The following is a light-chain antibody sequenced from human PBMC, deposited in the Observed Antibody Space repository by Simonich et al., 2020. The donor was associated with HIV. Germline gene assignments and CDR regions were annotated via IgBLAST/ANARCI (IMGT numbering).Light chain of an antibody. CDR2: GAS. CDR1: QSVSSY. CDR3: QQYNNWPSPFT. J-gene: IGKJ3*01. V-gene: IGKV3-15*01. Sequence: EIVLTQSPATLSLSPGERGTLSCRASQSVSSYLAWYQQKPGQAPRLLIYGASSRATGIPAMFSGSGSGTEFTLTISSMQSEDFAVYYCQQYNNWPSPFTFGPGTKVDIK.